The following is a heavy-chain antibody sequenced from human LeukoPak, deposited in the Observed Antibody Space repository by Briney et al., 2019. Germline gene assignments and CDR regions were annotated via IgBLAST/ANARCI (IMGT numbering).Heavy chain of an antibody. J-gene: IGHJ4*02. D-gene: IGHD1-26*01. CDR2: IYSGGST. CDR1: GFTVSSNY. V-gene: IGHV3-53*01. Sequence: GGSLRLSCAASGFTVSSNYMSWVRQAPGKGLEWVSVIYSGGSTHYADSVKGRFTISRDNSKNTLYLQMNSLRAEDTAVYYCARAPASIVGATNHPDYWGQGTLVTVSS. CDR3: ARAPASIVGATNHPDY.